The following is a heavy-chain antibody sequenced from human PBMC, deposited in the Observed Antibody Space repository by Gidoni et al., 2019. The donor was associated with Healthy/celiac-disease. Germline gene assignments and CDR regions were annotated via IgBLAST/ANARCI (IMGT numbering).Heavy chain of an antibody. V-gene: IGHV1-69*09. CDR3: ARDRRYCSGGSCYDWFDP. D-gene: IGHD2-15*01. CDR1: GGTFSNSV. Sequence: QLQLAQPGAEVKKPGSSVKVSCKTSGGTFSNSVISWVRQAPGQGLEWMGRIIPVLGIANSAQKFQGRVTITADKSTSTAYMELSSLRSGDTAVFYCARDRRYCSGGSCYDWFDPWGQGSLVTVSS. J-gene: IGHJ5*02. CDR2: IIPVLGIA.